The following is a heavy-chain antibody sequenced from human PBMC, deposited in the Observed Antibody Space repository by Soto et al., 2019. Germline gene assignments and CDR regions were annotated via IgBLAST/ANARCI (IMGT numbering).Heavy chain of an antibody. CDR3: ARAAQQQLVLDY. CDR2: INPSGGST. D-gene: IGHD6-13*01. CDR1: GYTFTRYY. Sequence: GASVKGSCKASGYTFTRYYMHWGRQAPGQGLEWMGIINPSGGSTSYAQKFQGRVTMTRDTSTSTVYMELSSLRSEDTAVYYCARAAQQQLVLDYWGQGTLVTVSS. J-gene: IGHJ4*02. V-gene: IGHV1-46*03.